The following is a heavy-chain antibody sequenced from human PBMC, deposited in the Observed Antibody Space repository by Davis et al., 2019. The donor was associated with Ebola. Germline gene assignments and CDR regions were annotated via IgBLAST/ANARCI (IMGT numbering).Heavy chain of an antibody. V-gene: IGHV4-59*01. CDR2: IYYSGST. Sequence: SETLSLTCTVSGGSISSYYWSWIRQPPGKGLEWIGYIYYSGSTNYNPSLKSRVTISVDTSKNQFSLKLSSMTAADTAVYYCAAHSSSWYPNYWFDPWGQGTLVTVSS. CDR3: AAHSSSWYPNYWFDP. D-gene: IGHD6-13*01. J-gene: IGHJ5*02. CDR1: GGSISSYY.